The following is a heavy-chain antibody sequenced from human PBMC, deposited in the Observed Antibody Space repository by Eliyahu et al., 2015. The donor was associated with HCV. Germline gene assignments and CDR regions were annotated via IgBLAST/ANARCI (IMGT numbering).Heavy chain of an antibody. CDR3: ARSSKVASVGGFDY. V-gene: IGHV1-69*01. Sequence: QVQLVQSGAEVEKPGSSVKVSCKASGGRFSSYAINWVRXAPGQGLEWMGQITPIFGTPNYAQKFQGRVTITADESTTTAYMELSSLRSEDTAVYYCARSSKVASVGGFDYWGQGSLVIVSS. J-gene: IGHJ4*02. D-gene: IGHD2-15*01. CDR1: GGRFSSYA. CDR2: ITPIFGTP.